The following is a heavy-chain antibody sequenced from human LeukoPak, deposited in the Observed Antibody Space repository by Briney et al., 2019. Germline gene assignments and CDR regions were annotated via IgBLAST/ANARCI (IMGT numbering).Heavy chain of an antibody. Sequence: PSETLSLTCAVSGGSISSNNWWIWVRQSPEKGLEWIGEIYHDGSTNYNPSLKSRVTISMDKSKNQLSLKLNFVTAADTAVYYCARDRGGCTYSHDYWGQGTLVTVSS. D-gene: IGHD3-10*01. J-gene: IGHJ4*02. CDR2: IYHDGST. CDR1: GGSISSNNW. CDR3: ARDRGGCTYSHDY. V-gene: IGHV4-4*02.